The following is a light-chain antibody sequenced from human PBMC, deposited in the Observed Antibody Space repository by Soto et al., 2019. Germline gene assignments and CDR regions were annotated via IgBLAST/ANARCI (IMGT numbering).Light chain of an antibody. Sequence: TQSPANLSASVGDSFPITCRASQGIRNDLGWYQQKPGKAPKLLIYAASTLQSGVPSRFSGSGSGTGFTLTISSLQPDDFATYYCQQYNSYAWTFGQGTKVDIK. CDR3: QQYNSYAWT. CDR2: AAS. CDR1: QGIRND. J-gene: IGKJ1*01. V-gene: IGKV1-6*01.